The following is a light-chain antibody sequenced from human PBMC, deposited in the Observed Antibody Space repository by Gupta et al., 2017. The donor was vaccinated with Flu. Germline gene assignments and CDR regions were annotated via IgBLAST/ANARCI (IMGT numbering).Light chain of an antibody. J-gene: IGKJ1*01. CDR2: WAS. Sequence: DIVMTQSPDTLAASLGERATINCKSSQTVLYSTNNKNYLAWYQQRPGQSPKLLITWASAREPGVPERFSGSGSETDFSLTISSLQAEDVAVYYCQQYDQSPLTFGQGTKVEIK. CDR3: QQYDQSPLT. CDR1: QTVLYSTNNKNY. V-gene: IGKV4-1*01.